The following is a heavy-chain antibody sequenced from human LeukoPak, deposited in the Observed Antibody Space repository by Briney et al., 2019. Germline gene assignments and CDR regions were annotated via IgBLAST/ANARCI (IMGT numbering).Heavy chain of an antibody. Sequence: PGGSPRLSCAASGFTFSSYAMTWVRQAPGKGLEWVSSISGSGGSTSYAVSVKGRFTISRDNSKNTLYLQMNSLRAEDTAVYYCTRENRPFCPFAFWGQGVMVTVSS. CDR3: TRENRPFCPFAF. D-gene: IGHD3-3*01. J-gene: IGHJ4*02. CDR1: GFTFSSYA. CDR2: ISGSGGST. V-gene: IGHV3-23*01.